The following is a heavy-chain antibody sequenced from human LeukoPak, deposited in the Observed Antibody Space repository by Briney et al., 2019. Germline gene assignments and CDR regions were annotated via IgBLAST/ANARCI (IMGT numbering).Heavy chain of an antibody. CDR3: AKGPYVDTAMTNEY. CDR2: ISAYNGNT. V-gene: IGHV1-18*01. Sequence: ASVQLFCKASGYTFTSYGLSCEPQPPGQGLEWMVWISAYNGNTNYAQKLQGRVTMTTDTSTSIAYMELRSLRPDDTAVYYCAKGPYVDTAMTNEYWGQGTLVTVSS. J-gene: IGHJ4*02. D-gene: IGHD5-18*01. CDR1: GYTFTSYG.